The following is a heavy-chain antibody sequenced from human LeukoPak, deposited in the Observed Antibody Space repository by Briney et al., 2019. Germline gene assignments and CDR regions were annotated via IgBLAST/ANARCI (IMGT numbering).Heavy chain of an antibody. CDR2: IIPIFGTA. V-gene: IGHV1-69*05. CDR1: GGTFSSYA. D-gene: IGHD3-22*01. Sequence: ASVKVSCKASGGTFSSYAISWVRQAPGQGLEWMGGIIPIFGTANYAQKFQGRVTITTDESTSTAYMELSSLRSEDTAVYYCARGPHYYDSSGYYDLYWYFDLWGRGTLVTVPS. CDR3: ARGPHYYDSSGYYDLYWYFDL. J-gene: IGHJ2*01.